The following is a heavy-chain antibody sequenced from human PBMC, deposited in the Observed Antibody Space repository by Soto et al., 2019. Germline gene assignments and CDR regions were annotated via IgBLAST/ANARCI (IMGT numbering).Heavy chain of an antibody. CDR1: GFTFSSYA. CDR3: AKCRWFGEFSPYYYNYYMDV. D-gene: IGHD3-10*01. V-gene: IGHV3-23*01. J-gene: IGHJ6*03. Sequence: GGSLRLSCAASGFTFSSYAMSWVRQAPGKGLEWVSSISGSGGSPYYTDSVKGRFTISRDNSKNTLFLQMNSLRADDTAVYYCAKCRWFGEFSPYYYNYYMDVWGKGTTVTVSS. CDR2: ISGSGGSP.